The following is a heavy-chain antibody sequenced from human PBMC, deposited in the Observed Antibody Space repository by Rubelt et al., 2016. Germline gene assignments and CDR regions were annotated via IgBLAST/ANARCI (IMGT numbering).Heavy chain of an antibody. V-gene: IGHV1-3*01. Sequence: QVQLVQSGAEVKKPGASVKVSCKASGYTFTSYAMHWVRQAPGQRLEWMGWINAGNGNTKYSQKFQGRGTIARDTSASTAYMELSSLRSEDTAVYYCARTYSRDLNFDYWGQGTLVTVSS. CDR1: GYTFTSYA. CDR3: ARTYSRDLNFDY. D-gene: IGHD4-11*01. CDR2: INAGNGNT. J-gene: IGHJ4*02.